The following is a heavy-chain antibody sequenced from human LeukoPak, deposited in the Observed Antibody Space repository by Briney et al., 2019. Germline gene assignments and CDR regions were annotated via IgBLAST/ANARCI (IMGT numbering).Heavy chain of an antibody. CDR1: GGSFSGYY. CDR3: AREEAYGDYGY. J-gene: IGHJ4*02. Sequence: SETLSLTCAVYGGSFSGYYWSWIRQPPGKGLEWIGEINHSGSTNYNPSLKSRVTISVDTSKNQFSLKLSSVTAADTAMYYCAREEAYGDYGYWGQGTLVTVSS. CDR2: INHSGST. D-gene: IGHD4-17*01. V-gene: IGHV4-34*01.